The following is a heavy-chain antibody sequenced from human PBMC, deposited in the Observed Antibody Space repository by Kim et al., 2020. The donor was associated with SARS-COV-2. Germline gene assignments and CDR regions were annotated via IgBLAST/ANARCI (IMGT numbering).Heavy chain of an antibody. CDR3: ARDLSRKRITFGGVIVTDGNDAFDI. CDR2: ISAYNGNT. Sequence: ASVKVSCKASGYTFTSYGISWVRQAPGQGLEWMGWISAYNGNTNYAQKLQGRVTMTTDTSTSTAYMELRSLRSDDTAVYYCARDLSRKRITFGGVIVTDGNDAFDIWGQGTMVTVSS. D-gene: IGHD3-16*02. CDR1: GYTFTSYG. V-gene: IGHV1-18*04. J-gene: IGHJ3*02.